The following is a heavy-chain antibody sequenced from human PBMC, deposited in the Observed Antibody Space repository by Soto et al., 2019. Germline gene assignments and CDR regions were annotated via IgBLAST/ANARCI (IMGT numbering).Heavy chain of an antibody. CDR3: ARRQKSIAVAPGDY. D-gene: IGHD6-19*01. CDR1: GGSISSSSYY. J-gene: IGHJ4*02. Sequence: SETLSLTCTVSGGSISSSSYYWGWIRQPPGKGLEWIGSIYYSGSTYYNPSLKSRVTISVDTSKNQFSLKLSSVTAADTAVYYCARRQKSIAVAPGDYRGQGTLVTVSS. V-gene: IGHV4-39*01. CDR2: IYYSGST.